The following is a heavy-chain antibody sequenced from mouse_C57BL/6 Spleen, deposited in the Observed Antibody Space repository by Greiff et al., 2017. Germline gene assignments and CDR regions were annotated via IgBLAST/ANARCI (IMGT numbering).Heavy chain of an antibody. V-gene: IGHV1-52*01. CDR2: IDPSDSET. D-gene: IGHD1-1*01. CDR1: GYTFTSYW. J-gene: IGHJ2*01. CDR3: ACRDGLDY. Sequence: QVQLQQPGAELVRPGSSVKLSCKASGYTFTSYWMHWVKQRPIQGLEWIGNIDPSDSETNYNQKFKDKATLTVDKSSSTAYMQLSSLTSEDSAVYYRACRDGLDYWGQGTTLTVSS.